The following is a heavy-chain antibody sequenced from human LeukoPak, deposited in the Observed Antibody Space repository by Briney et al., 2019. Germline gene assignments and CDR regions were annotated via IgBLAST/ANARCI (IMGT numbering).Heavy chain of an antibody. CDR1: GFTFDDYA. J-gene: IGHJ6*02. Sequence: PGGSLRLSCAASGFTFDDYAMHWVRQAPGKGLEWVSGIRWNSGSIDYADFVKGRSTISRANDKHFLHLQKTSLRADATALYYSAEDDSVGYSSALGLYGMEVWGQGTTVTVSS. CDR3: AEDDSVGYSSALGLYGMEV. D-gene: IGHD6-19*01. V-gene: IGHV3-9*01. CDR2: IRWNSGSI.